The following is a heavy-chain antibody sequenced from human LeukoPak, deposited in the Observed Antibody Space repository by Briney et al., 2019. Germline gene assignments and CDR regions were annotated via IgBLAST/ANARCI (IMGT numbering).Heavy chain of an antibody. Sequence: ASVTVSFTASGYTFTSYGISWVRQAPGQGLQWMGRISAYNGNTNYTQKLQGRVTMTTDISTSTAYMELRSLRSDDTAVYYCARDGGSGWSINYYYGMDVWGQGTTVTVSS. V-gene: IGHV1-18*01. CDR1: GYTFTSYG. J-gene: IGHJ6*02. CDR3: ARDGGSGWSINYYYGMDV. CDR2: ISAYNGNT. D-gene: IGHD6-19*01.